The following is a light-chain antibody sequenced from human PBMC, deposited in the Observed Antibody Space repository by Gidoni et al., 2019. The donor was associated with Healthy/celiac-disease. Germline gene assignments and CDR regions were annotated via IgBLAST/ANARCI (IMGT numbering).Light chain of an antibody. V-gene: IGKV1-5*03. J-gene: IGKJ1*01. CDR1: QSISSW. CDR2: KAS. Sequence: DIQITQSPSTLSAAVGDRVTITCRASQSISSWLAWYQQKPGKAPKLLIYKASSLESVVPSRFSGSGSGTEFTLTISSLQPDDFATYCCQQYNSYPSTFGQGTKVEIK. CDR3: QQYNSYPST.